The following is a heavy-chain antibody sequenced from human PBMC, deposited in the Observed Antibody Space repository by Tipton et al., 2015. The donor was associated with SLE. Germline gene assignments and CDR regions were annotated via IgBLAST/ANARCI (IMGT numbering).Heavy chain of an antibody. J-gene: IGHJ4*02. CDR2: IYYSGST. CDR1: GGSISSSSYY. D-gene: IGHD2-15*01. V-gene: IGHV4-39*07. CDR3: ARDSRVVVAARGGFDY. Sequence: TLSLTCTVSGGSISSSSYYWGWIRQPPGKGLEWIGSIYYSGSTYYNPSLKSRVTISVDTSKNQFSLKLSSVTAADTAVYYCARDSRVVVAARGGFDYWGQGTLVTVSS.